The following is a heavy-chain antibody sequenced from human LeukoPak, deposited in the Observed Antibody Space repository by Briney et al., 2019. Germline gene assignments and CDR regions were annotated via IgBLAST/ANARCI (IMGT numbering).Heavy chain of an antibody. CDR1: GFTFSTHL. V-gene: IGHV3-30-3*01. CDR2: ISYDGSNK. J-gene: IGHJ4*02. D-gene: IGHD4-23*01. CDR3: TRGTNDYGGIERKKPFDY. Sequence: GGSLRLSCAASGFTFSTHLMHWVRQAPGKGLEWVAVISYDGSNKYYVDSVKGRFTISRDNSKNTLYLQMSSLRAEDTAVYYCTRGTNDYGGIERKKPFDYWGQGTLVTVSS.